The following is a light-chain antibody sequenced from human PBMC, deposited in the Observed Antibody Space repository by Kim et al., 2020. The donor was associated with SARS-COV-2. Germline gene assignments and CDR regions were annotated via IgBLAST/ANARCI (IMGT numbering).Light chain of an antibody. CDR1: QDGRDY. CDR3: QQYVNTPFT. J-gene: IGKJ5*01. V-gene: IGKV1-33*01. Sequence: ASVGDRVTITCQAGQDGRDYFYWLVQTPGEAPTVPTRVAGNLVSGVPSRFTRGGYGTEFSLTIPSVQPEDMGTYYCQQYVNTPFTFGQGTRLEIK. CDR2: VAG.